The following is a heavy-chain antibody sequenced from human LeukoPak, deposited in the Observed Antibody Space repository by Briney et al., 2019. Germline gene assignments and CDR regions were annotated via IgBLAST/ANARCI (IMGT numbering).Heavy chain of an antibody. D-gene: IGHD4-17*01. CDR2: IYHSGST. J-gene: IGHJ4*02. CDR3: ARDRGDYGDNPFDY. Sequence: SETLSLTCTVSGYSISSGYYWGWIRQPPGKGLEWIGSIYHSGSTYYNPSLKSRVTISVDTSKNQFSLKLSSVTAADTAVYYCARDRGDYGDNPFDYWGQGTLVTVSS. V-gene: IGHV4-38-2*02. CDR1: GYSISSGYY.